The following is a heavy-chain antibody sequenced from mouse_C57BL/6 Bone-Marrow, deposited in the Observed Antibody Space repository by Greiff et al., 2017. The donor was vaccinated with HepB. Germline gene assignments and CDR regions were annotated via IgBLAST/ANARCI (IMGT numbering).Heavy chain of an antibody. V-gene: IGHV6-3*01. Sequence: EVMLVESGGGLVQPGGSMKLSCVASGFTFSNYWMNWVRQSPEKGLEWVAQIRLKSDNYATHYAESVKGRFTISRDDSKSSVYLQMYNSWAEDTGIFYCAYYSSVSAFAYWGPGTLVTVSA. CDR1: GFTFSNYW. D-gene: IGHD1-1*01. CDR2: IRLKSDNYAT. J-gene: IGHJ3*01. CDR3: AYYSSVSAFAY.